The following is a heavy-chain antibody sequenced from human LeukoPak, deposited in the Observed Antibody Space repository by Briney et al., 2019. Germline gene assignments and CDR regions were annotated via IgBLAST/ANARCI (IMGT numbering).Heavy chain of an antibody. CDR3: ARDRGYSGYDPGTVFDY. J-gene: IGHJ4*02. D-gene: IGHD5-12*01. CDR1: GGTFSSYA. CDR2: IIPIFGTA. V-gene: IGHV1-69*13. Sequence: SVKVSCKASGGTFSSYAISWVRQAPGQGLEWMGGIIPIFGTANYAQKFQGRVTITADESTSTAYMELSSLRSEDTAVYYCARDRGYSGYDPGTVFDYWGQGTLVTVSS.